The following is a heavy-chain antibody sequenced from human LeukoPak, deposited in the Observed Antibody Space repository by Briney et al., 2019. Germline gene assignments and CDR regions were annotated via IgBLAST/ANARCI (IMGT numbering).Heavy chain of an antibody. D-gene: IGHD2-2*01. CDR3: ARGGSVVPAGTIPFDY. CDR1: GGSFSGYY. J-gene: IGHJ4*02. Sequence: SETLSLTCAVYGGSFSGYYWSWIRQPPGKGLEWIGEINHSGSTNYNPSLKSRVTMSVDTSKNQFSLRLSSVTAADTAVYYCARGGSVVPAGTIPFDYWGQGTLVTVSS. CDR2: INHSGST. V-gene: IGHV4-34*01.